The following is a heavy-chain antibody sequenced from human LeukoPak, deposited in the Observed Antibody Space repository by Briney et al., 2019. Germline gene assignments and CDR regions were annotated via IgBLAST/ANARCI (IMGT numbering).Heavy chain of an antibody. Sequence: GGSLRLSCAASGFTFSSYSMNWVRQAPGKGLEGVSSISSSSSYIYYADSVKGRFTISRDNAKNSLYLQMNSLRAEDTAVYYCNYDSSGIEDAFDIWGQGTMVTVSS. CDR3: NYDSSGIEDAFDI. CDR2: ISSSSSYI. CDR1: GFTFSSYS. V-gene: IGHV3-21*01. J-gene: IGHJ3*02. D-gene: IGHD3-22*01.